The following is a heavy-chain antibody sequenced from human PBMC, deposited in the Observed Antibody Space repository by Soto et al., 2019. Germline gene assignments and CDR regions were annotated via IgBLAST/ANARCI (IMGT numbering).Heavy chain of an antibody. J-gene: IGHJ4*02. CDR1: GYSFTSSW. D-gene: IGHD6-6*01. CDR3: ARRGSSSCFFYDS. Sequence: EVQLVQSGAEVKKPGESLRISCQGSGYSFTSSWISWVRQMPGEGLEWMGRIDPSDSYINYSPSFQGRVTISADKSISTAYLQWSSLKASDTAMYYCARRGSSSCFFYDSWGQGTLVTVSS. CDR2: IDPSDSYI. V-gene: IGHV5-10-1*03.